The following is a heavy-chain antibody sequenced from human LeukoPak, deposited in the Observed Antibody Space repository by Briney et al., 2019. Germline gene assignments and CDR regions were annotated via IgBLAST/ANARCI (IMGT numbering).Heavy chain of an antibody. V-gene: IGHV3-66*01. D-gene: IGHD2-15*01. J-gene: IGHJ1*01. CDR1: GFSVSNNY. Sequence: PSGSLRLSCAASGFSVSNNYMSWVCQAPGKGLEWVSVIYSGGSTFYADSVKGRFTISRDNSKNTLYLQMNSLRAEDTAVYYCASDSYSPEYFQHWGQGTLVTVSS. CDR3: ASDSYSPEYFQH. CDR2: IYSGGST.